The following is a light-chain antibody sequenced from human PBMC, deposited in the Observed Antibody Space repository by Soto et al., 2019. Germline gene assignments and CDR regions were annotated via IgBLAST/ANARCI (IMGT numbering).Light chain of an antibody. CDR3: QQRSNWPLT. V-gene: IGKV3-11*01. J-gene: IGKJ3*01. Sequence: DIVLTQSPATLSLSPGERATLSCRASQSISSYLVWFQQKPGQAPRLLIYDASTRATGIPARFSGSGSGTDFTLNISSLEPEDFAVYYCQQRSNWPLTFGPGTKVDIK. CDR1: QSISSY. CDR2: DAS.